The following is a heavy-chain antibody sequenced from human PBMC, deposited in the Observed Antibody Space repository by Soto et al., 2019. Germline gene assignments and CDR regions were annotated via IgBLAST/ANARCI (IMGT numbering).Heavy chain of an antibody. Sequence: QVQLVQSGAEVKKTGSSVKVSCKASGGTFSIYGFSWVRQAPGRGPEWIGGIIPILTTPNYAQKFHGRVTIVADESTTTVYMELSSMKSEDTAVYYCATSVGIAPTGEDGMDVWGQGTSVTVSS. V-gene: IGHV1-69*01. CDR1: GGTFSIYG. CDR3: ATSVGIAPTGEDGMDV. D-gene: IGHD2-8*02. J-gene: IGHJ6*02. CDR2: IIPILTTP.